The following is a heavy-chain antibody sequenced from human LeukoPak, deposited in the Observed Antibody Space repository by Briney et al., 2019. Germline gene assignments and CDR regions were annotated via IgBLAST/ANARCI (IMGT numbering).Heavy chain of an antibody. J-gene: IGHJ4*02. CDR3: ARDLGTMVRGVWGNGWYYFDY. D-gene: IGHD3-10*01. Sequence: GGSLRLSCAASGFTFSSYAMHWVRQAPGKGLEWVAVISYDGSNKYYADSVKGRFTISRDNSKSTLYLQMNSLRAEDTAVYYCARDLGTMVRGVWGNGWYYFDYWGQGTLVTVSS. CDR2: ISYDGSNK. V-gene: IGHV3-30-3*01. CDR1: GFTFSSYA.